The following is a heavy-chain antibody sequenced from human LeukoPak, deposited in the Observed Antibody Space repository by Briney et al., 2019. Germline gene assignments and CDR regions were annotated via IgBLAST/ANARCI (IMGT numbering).Heavy chain of an antibody. CDR3: ALLYGDYGMDGMDV. CDR1: GGSFSGYY. D-gene: IGHD4-17*01. Sequence: SETLSLTCAVYGGSFSGYYWSWIRQPPGKGLEWIGEINNSGSTNYNPSLKSRVTISVDTSKNQFSLKLSSVTAADTAVYYCALLYGDYGMDGMDVWGQGTTVTVSS. CDR2: INNSGST. V-gene: IGHV4-34*01. J-gene: IGHJ6*02.